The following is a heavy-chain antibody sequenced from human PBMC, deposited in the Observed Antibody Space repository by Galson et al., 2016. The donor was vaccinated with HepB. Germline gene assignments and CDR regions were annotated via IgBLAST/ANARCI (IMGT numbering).Heavy chain of an antibody. V-gene: IGHV1-3*01. CDR1: GYTFSDYF. D-gene: IGHD5-18*01. CDR2: INAGNGNT. CDR3: ARGMDTSMVTLDY. J-gene: IGHJ4*02. Sequence: SVKVSCKASGYTFSDYFMHWVRQAPGQRLEWMGGINAGNGNTIFSQHFQGRVTITGDTSANTIYMELSSLRSEDTAIYFCARGMDTSMVTLDYWGQGTLVTVSS.